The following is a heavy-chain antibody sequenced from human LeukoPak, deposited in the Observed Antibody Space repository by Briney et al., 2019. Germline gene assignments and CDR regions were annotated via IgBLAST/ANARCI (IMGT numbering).Heavy chain of an antibody. CDR2: IIPIFGTA. V-gene: IGHV1-69*13. J-gene: IGHJ4*02. D-gene: IGHD3-22*01. Sequence: VASVKVSCKASGGTFSSYAISWVRQAPGQGLEWMGWIIPIFGTANYAQKFQGRVTITADESTSTAYMELSSLRSEDTAVYYCARDYGYYDSSYGYFDYWGQGTLVTVSS. CDR3: ARDYGYYDSSYGYFDY. CDR1: GGTFSSYA.